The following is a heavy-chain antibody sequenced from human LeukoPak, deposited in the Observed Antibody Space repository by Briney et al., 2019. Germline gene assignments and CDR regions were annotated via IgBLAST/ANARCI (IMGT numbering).Heavy chain of an antibody. Sequence: GGSLRLSCAASGFKFSSYEMHWVRQAPGKGLEWVAGTSSDANNENYADSVKGRFSISRDNSNNSVYLQMNSLGPEETAVYYCARGFFFDNWGQGTPVTVSS. CDR2: TSSDANNE. CDR3: ARGFFFDN. CDR1: GFKFSSYE. D-gene: IGHD3-3*01. V-gene: IGHV3-30*03. J-gene: IGHJ4*02.